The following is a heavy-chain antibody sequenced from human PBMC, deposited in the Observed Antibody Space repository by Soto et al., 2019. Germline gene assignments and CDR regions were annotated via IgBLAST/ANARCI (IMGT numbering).Heavy chain of an antibody. J-gene: IGHJ4*02. D-gene: IGHD3-10*01. CDR2: ISGSGGST. CDR3: AKASGWFGEFDY. Sequence: EVQLLESGGGMVQPGGSLRLSCAASGFTFSSYAMSWVRQAPGKGLEWVSAISGSGGSTCYADSVKGRFTISRDNSKNTLYLQMNSLRAEDTAVYYCAKASGWFGEFDYWGQGTLVTVSS. V-gene: IGHV3-23*01. CDR1: GFTFSSYA.